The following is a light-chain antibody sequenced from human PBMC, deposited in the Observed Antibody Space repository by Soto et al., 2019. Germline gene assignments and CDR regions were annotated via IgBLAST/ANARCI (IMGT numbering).Light chain of an antibody. CDR1: QSVSNNY. Sequence: EVVLTQSPGTLSLSPGERATLSCRASQSVSNNYLAWYQQKPGQGPRLLIFGSSDRATGIPDRFSGSGSGTDFTLTINRLEPEDFAVYYCQQYGSPPPYTFGQGTKLEI. CDR2: GSS. CDR3: QQYGSPPPYT. V-gene: IGKV3-20*01. J-gene: IGKJ2*01.